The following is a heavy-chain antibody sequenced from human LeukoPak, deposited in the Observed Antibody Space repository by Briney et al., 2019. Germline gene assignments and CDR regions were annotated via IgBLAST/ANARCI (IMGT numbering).Heavy chain of an antibody. V-gene: IGHV5-51*01. J-gene: IGHJ4*02. CDR1: GYSFTKYW. CDR2: IYPGDSDT. Sequence: GESLKISCKGSGYSFTKYWIGWVRQMPGKGLEWMGIIYPGDSDTRYRPSFQGQVTISADKSISTAYLQWSSLKASDTAMYYCARSTRDYCGSGSPADYWGQGTLVTVSS. D-gene: IGHD3-10*01. CDR3: ARSTRDYCGSGSPADY.